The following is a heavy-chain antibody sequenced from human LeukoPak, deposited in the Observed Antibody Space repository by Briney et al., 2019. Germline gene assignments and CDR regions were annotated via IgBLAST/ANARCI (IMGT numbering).Heavy chain of an antibody. J-gene: IGHJ4*02. CDR1: VFTFSSDA. V-gene: IGHV3-23*01. D-gene: IGHD3-22*01. Sequence: GGALRLSCAASVFTFSSDALSCVCESPGKGLGWVSGISSSGESTYYADFVRGRYTISRDNSKNTLHLRMCSVRDEDTAVYYCRYYDSSGSIDYWGQGTLVTVSS. CDR3: RYYDSSGSIDY. CDR2: ISSSGEST.